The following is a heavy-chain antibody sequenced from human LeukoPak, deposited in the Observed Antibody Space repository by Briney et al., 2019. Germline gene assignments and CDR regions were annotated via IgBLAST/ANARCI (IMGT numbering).Heavy chain of an antibody. CDR1: GGSISSSSYY. CDR2: IYYSGST. D-gene: IGHD3-22*01. CDR3: ARREYYYDSSGVSPFDP. Sequence: SETLSLTCTVSGGSISSSSYYWGWIRQPPGKGLEWIGSIYYSGSTYYNPSLKSRVTISVDTSKNQFSLKLSSVTAADTAAYYCARREYYYDSSGVSPFDPWGQGTLVTVSS. J-gene: IGHJ5*02. V-gene: IGHV4-39*01.